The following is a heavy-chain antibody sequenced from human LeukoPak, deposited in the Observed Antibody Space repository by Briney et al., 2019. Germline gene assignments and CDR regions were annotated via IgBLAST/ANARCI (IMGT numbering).Heavy chain of an antibody. CDR2: IYYSGST. V-gene: IGHV4-59*01. CDR1: GGSISSYY. D-gene: IGHD3-3*01. Sequence: SETLSLICTVSGGSISSYYWSWIRQPPGKGLEWIGYIYYSGSTNYNPSLKSRVTISVDTSRNHFSLKLSSATAADTAVYYCARSFGFWSGYLREYYGMDVWGQGTTVTVSS. J-gene: IGHJ6*02. CDR3: ARSFGFWSGYLREYYGMDV.